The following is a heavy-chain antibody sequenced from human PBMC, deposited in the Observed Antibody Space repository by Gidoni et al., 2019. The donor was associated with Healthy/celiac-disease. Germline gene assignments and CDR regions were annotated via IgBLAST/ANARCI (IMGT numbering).Heavy chain of an antibody. CDR3: ARDDITLRSFDY. V-gene: IGHV4-34*01. Sequence: QVQLQQWGAGLLKPSETLSLTCAVYGGSFSGYYWSWIRQPPGKGREWIGEINHSGSPNYNPSLKSRVTISVDTSKNQFSLKLSSVTAADTAVYYCARDDITLRSFDYWGQGTLVTVSS. J-gene: IGHJ4*02. D-gene: IGHD3-9*01. CDR1: GGSFSGYY. CDR2: INHSGSP.